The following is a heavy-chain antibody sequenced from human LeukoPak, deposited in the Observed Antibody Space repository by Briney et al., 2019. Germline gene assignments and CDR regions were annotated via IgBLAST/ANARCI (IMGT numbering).Heavy chain of an antibody. J-gene: IGHJ5*02. Sequence: SETLSLTCAVYGGSFSGYYWSWIRQPPGKGLEWIGEINHSGSTNYNPSLKSRVTISVDTSKNQFSLKLSSVTAADTAVYYCARVDHCSSTSCFNPYNCFDPWGQGTLVTVSS. CDR3: ARVDHCSSTSCFNPYNCFDP. CDR1: GGSFSGYY. D-gene: IGHD2-2*01. CDR2: INHSGST. V-gene: IGHV4-34*01.